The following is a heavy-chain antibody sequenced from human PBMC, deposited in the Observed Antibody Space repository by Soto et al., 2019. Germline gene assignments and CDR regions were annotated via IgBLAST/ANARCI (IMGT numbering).Heavy chain of an antibody. CDR1: EFTLSSNA. CDR2: ISGNDDGT. Sequence: EVQLLESGGGLVQPGGSLRLSCAASEFTLSSNAMSWVRQAPGKGLEWVSVISGNDDGTYYADSVKGRFTISRGNSKNPRHLQMNSRRAEDTGIYYCARGLSRSIVPWLDVWGQGTLVTGSA. CDR3: ARGLSRSIVPWLDV. D-gene: IGHD3-3*02. J-gene: IGHJ4*02. V-gene: IGHV3-23*01.